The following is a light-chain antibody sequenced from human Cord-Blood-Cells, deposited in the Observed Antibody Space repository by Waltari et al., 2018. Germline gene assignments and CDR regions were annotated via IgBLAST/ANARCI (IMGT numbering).Light chain of an antibody. Sequence: QSALTQPASVSGSPGQSITLPCTGPSSDVGSYKLVAWYQPHSGKAPKLMIYEGSKRPAGVSNRFSGSKSGNTASLTISGLQAEDEADYYCCSYAGSSTYVVFGGGTKLTVL. J-gene: IGLJ2*01. CDR2: EGS. CDR1: SSDVGSYKL. CDR3: CSYAGSSTYVV. V-gene: IGLV2-23*01.